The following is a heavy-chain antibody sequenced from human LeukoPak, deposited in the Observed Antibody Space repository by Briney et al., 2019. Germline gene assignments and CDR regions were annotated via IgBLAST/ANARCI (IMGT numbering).Heavy chain of an antibody. V-gene: IGHV3-7*04. CDR1: GFTFSSHW. CDR2: LKEDGSEK. J-gene: IGHJ4*02. Sequence: PGGSLRLSCAASGFTFSSHWMTWVRQAPGKGLEWVANLKEDGSEKYYVDSVKGRFTISRDNAKNSLYLQMNSLRGDDTAVYYCARGVYYFVYWGQGTLVTVSS. CDR3: ARGVYYFVY.